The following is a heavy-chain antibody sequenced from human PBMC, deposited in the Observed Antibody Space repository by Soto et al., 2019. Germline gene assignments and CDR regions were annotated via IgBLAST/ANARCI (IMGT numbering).Heavy chain of an antibody. CDR2: ISGSGGST. CDR1: GFTFSSYA. CDR3: AKFGGLRLGELSLYGDY. V-gene: IGHV3-23*01. D-gene: IGHD3-16*02. J-gene: IGHJ4*02. Sequence: LSLTCAASGFTFSSYAMSWVRQAPGKGLEWVSAISGSGGSTYYADSVKGRFTISRDNSKNTLYLQMNSLRAEDTAVYYCAKFGGLRLGELSLYGDYWGQGTLVTVSS.